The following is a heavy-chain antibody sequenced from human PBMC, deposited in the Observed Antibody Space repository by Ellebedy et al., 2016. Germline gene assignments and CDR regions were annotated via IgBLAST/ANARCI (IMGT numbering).Heavy chain of an antibody. J-gene: IGHJ4*02. CDR1: GFTFSITG. Sequence: GESLKISXAASGFTFSITGMTWVRQAPGKGLEWVATIDFRGTGTYYGDSVKGRFTIPRDNAKNSLYLQMNSLRSDDTAMYYCAKTSGWGYGENWGQGTLVTVSS. CDR3: AKTSGWGYGEN. CDR2: IDFRGTGT. V-gene: IGHV3-21*04. D-gene: IGHD3-10*01.